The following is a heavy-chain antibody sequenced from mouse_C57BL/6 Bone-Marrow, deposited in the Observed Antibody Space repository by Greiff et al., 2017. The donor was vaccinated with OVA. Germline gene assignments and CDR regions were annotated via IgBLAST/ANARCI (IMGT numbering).Heavy chain of an antibody. CDR2: ISSGSSTI. Sequence: DVHLVESGGGLVKPGGSLKLSCAASGFTFSDYGMHWVRQAPEKGLEWVAYISSGSSTIYYADTVKGRFTISRDNAKNTLFLQMTSLRSEDTAMYYCASGRFAYWGQGTLVTVSA. CDR1: GFTFSDYG. CDR3: ASGRFAY. J-gene: IGHJ3*01. V-gene: IGHV5-17*01.